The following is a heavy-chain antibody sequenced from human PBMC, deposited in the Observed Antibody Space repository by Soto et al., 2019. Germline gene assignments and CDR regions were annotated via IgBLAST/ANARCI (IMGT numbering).Heavy chain of an antibody. J-gene: IGHJ6*02. V-gene: IGHV1-3*01. Sequence: ASVKVSCKASGYTFTSYGMHWVRQAPGQRLEWMGWINAGNGNTKYSQKFQGRVTITRDTSASTAYMELSSLRSEDTAVYYCAREVVQWPGPYYYGMDVWGQGTTVTVSS. CDR2: INAGNGNT. CDR3: AREVVQWPGPYYYGMDV. CDR1: GYTFTSYG. D-gene: IGHD6-19*01.